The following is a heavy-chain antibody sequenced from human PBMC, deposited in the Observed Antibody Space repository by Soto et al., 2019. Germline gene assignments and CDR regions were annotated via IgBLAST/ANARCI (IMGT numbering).Heavy chain of an antibody. J-gene: IGHJ3*02. V-gene: IGHV1-69*04. CDR3: ARDLHYDYIWGIYRPTTHARNDAFDI. CDR1: GGTFSSYT. D-gene: IGHD3-16*02. Sequence: GASVKVSCKASGGTFSSYTISWVRQAPGQGLEWMGRIIPILGIANYAQKFQGRVTITRDTSASTAYMELSSLRSEDTAVYYCARDLHYDYIWGIYRPTTHARNDAFDIWGQGTMVTVSS. CDR2: IIPILGIA.